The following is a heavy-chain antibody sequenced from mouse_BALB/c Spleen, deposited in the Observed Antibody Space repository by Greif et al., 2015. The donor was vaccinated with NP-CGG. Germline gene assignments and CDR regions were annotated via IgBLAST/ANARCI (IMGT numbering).Heavy chain of an antibody. V-gene: IGHV5-6-4*01. D-gene: IGHD1-1*01. CDR1: GFTFSSYT. CDR3: PRGGGSYAMDY. J-gene: IGHJ4*01. Sequence: EVHLVESGGGLVKPGGSLKLSCAASGFTFSSYTMSWVRQTPEKRLEWVATISSGGSYTYYPDSVKGRFTISRDNAKNTLYLQMSSLKSEDTAMYYCPRGGGSYAMDYWGQGTSVTVSS. CDR2: ISSGGSYT.